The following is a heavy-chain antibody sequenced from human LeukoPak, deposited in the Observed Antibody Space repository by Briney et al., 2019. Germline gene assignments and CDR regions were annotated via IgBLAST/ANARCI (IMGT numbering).Heavy chain of an antibody. J-gene: IGHJ4*02. D-gene: IGHD3-22*01. CDR1: GFTVSSNY. V-gene: IGHV3-48*04. Sequence: GGSLRLSCAASGFTVSSNYMNCVRQAPGKGLEWVAYISGRSGTIYYADSVKGRFTISRDNAKNSLYLQMNSLRAEDTAVYFCARDRTPDSYDSSGYHGFWGQGTLVTVSS. CDR3: ARDRTPDSYDSSGYHGF. CDR2: ISGRSGTI.